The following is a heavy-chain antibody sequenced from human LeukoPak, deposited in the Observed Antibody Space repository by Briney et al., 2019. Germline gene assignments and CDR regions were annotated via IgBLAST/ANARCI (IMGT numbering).Heavy chain of an antibody. CDR1: GYTFTSYG. V-gene: IGHV1-69*13. CDR2: IIPIFGTA. Sequence: SVKVSCKASGYTFTSYGISWVRQAPGQGLEWMGGIIPIFGTANHAQKFQGRVTITADESTGTAYMELSSLRSEDTAVYYCARAARPGLGDIWFGGHFDYWGQGTLVTVSS. CDR3: ARAARPGLGDIWFGGHFDY. J-gene: IGHJ4*02. D-gene: IGHD3-10*01.